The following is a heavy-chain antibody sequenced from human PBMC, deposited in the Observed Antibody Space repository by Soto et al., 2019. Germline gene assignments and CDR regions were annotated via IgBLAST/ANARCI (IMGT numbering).Heavy chain of an antibody. CDR2: VIPIFGTP. Sequence: QVQLVQSGAEVKKPGASVKVSCKAPGGTFSTYAISWVRQAPGQGLEWMGGVIPIFGTPKYAEKFQGRVTITADESTSTGYMELRSLRSADTAVYYCARSQGGSSSLDIYYYYYYGMDVWGQGTTVTGSS. CDR1: GGTFSTYA. CDR3: ARSQGGSSSLDIYYYYYYGMDV. V-gene: IGHV1-69*01. D-gene: IGHD2-15*01. J-gene: IGHJ6*02.